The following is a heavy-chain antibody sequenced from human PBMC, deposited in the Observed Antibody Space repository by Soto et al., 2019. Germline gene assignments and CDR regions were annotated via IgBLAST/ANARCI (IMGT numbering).Heavy chain of an antibody. CDR2: IIPYYNTL. D-gene: IGHD6-13*01. Sequence: QAQVVQSGAEVRKPGSSVKLSCKASEGTFNSCAIAWVRQAPGQGLEWMGGIIPYYNTLNYAQKFQDRVTITADDSTNTVYMELSSLRSDDTAVYFCASGASRWYPYCFDSWAQGTLVTVSS. CDR1: EGTFNSCA. J-gene: IGHJ4*02. V-gene: IGHV1-69*01. CDR3: ASGASRWYPYCFDS.